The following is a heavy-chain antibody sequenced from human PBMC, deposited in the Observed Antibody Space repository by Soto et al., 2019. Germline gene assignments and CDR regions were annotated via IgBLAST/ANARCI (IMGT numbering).Heavy chain of an antibody. CDR3: AAARTYCGGDCYVD. Sequence: QMQLVQSGPEVKKPGTSVKVSCKASGFTFTSSAVQWVRQARGQRLEWIGWIVVGSGNTNYAQKFQERVTITRDMSTSTAYLEVSSLRSEDTAVYYCAAARTYCGGDCYVDWGQGTLVTVSS. V-gene: IGHV1-58*01. CDR1: GFTFTSSA. CDR2: IVVGSGNT. J-gene: IGHJ4*02. D-gene: IGHD2-21*02.